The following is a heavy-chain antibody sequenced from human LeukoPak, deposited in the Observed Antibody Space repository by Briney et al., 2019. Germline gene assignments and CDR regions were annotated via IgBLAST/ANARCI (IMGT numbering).Heavy chain of an antibody. CDR3: ASGENYDFWSGYFRSDYYYYYMDV. J-gene: IGHJ6*03. D-gene: IGHD3-3*01. V-gene: IGHV4-34*01. CDR2: INHSGST. CDR1: GGSFSGYY. Sequence: SETLSLTCAVYGGSFSGYYWSWIRQPPGKGLEWIGEINHSGSTNYNPSLKSRVTISVDTSKNQFSLKLSSVTAADTAVYYCASGENYDFWSGYFRSDYYYYYMDVWGKGTTVTVSS.